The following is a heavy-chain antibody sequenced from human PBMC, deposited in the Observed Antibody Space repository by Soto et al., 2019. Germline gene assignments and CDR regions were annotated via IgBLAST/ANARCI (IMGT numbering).Heavy chain of an antibody. J-gene: IGHJ4*02. CDR2: IYYSGST. CDR1: GGSISSGGYS. D-gene: IGHD5-18*01. V-gene: IGHV4-31*03. CDR3: ARDNGYSYGYTLDH. Sequence: SETLSLTCTVSGGSISSGGYSWSWIRQHPGKGLEWIGYIYYSGSTYYNPSLKSRVTISVDTSKNQFSLKLSSVTAADTAVYYCARDNGYSYGYTLDHWGQGTPVTVSS.